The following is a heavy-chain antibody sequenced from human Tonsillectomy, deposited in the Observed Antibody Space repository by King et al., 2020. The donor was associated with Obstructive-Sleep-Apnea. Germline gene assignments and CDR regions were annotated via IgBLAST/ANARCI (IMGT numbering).Heavy chain of an antibody. J-gene: IGHJ4*02. D-gene: IGHD3-10*01. V-gene: IGHV3-30*04. CDR3: ARDRPLYYYGSGSYPPATYYFDY. Sequence: VQLVESGGGVVQPGRSLRLSCAASGFTFSSYAMHWVRQAPGKGLEWVAVISYDGSNKYYADSVKGRFTISRDNSKNTLYLQMNSLRAEDTAVYYCARDRPLYYYGSGSYPPATYYFDYWGQGTLVTVSS. CDR1: GFTFSSYA. CDR2: ISYDGSNK.